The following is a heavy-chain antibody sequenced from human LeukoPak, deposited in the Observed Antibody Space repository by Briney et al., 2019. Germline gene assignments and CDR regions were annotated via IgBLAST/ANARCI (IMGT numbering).Heavy chain of an antibody. D-gene: IGHD6-19*01. CDR1: GYNFTTYW. CDR3: ARRHAAVAGTYFDY. V-gene: IGHV5-51*01. J-gene: IGHJ4*02. Sequence: GESLKISCKGSGYNFTTYWIGWVRQMPGKGLEWMGIIYPGDSDTRYGPSFQGQVTISADKSIITAYLQWSSLKASDTAMYYCARRHAAVAGTYFDYWGQGTLVTVSS. CDR2: IYPGDSDT.